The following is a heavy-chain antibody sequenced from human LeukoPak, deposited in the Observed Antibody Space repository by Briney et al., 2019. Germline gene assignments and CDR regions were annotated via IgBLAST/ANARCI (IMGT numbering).Heavy chain of an antibody. CDR3: AREGVVVIDLDY. J-gene: IGHJ4*02. CDR2: IIPIFGTA. V-gene: IGHV1-69*05. D-gene: IGHD3-22*01. CDR1: GGTFSSYA. Sequence: GASVKVSCKASGGTFSSYAISWVRQAPGQGLEWMGGIIPIFGTANYAQKFQGRVTITTDESTSTAYMELSSLRSDDTAVYYCAREGVVVIDLDYWGQGTLVTVSS.